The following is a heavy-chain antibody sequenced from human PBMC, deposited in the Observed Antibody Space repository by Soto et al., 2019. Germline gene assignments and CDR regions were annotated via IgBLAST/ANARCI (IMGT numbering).Heavy chain of an antibody. CDR3: ARVLSLTIPSVWFDP. D-gene: IGHD3-9*01. CDR2: ISAYNGNT. Sequence: GASVKVSCKASGYTFTSYGISWVRQAPGQGLEWMGWISAYNGNTNYAQKLQGRVTMTTDTSTSTAYMELRSLRSDDTAVYYCARVLSLTIPSVWFDPWGQGTLVTVSS. V-gene: IGHV1-18*04. CDR1: GYTFTSYG. J-gene: IGHJ5*02.